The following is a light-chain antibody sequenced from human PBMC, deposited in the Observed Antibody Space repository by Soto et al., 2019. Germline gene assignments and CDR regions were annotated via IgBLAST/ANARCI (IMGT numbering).Light chain of an antibody. Sequence: EIVLTQSPVTLSLSPGERATLSCRTSQSVRSSHLAWYQQKPDQAPRLLIYGASSRATGIPDRFSGSGSGTDFTLTISRLEPEDFAVYHCQQYSSSPLTFGGGTKVDIK. J-gene: IGKJ4*01. CDR2: GAS. V-gene: IGKV3-20*01. CDR3: QQYSSSPLT. CDR1: QSVRSSH.